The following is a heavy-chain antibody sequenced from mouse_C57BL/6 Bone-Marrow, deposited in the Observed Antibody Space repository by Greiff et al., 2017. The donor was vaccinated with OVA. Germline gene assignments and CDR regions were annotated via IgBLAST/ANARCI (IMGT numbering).Heavy chain of an antibody. CDR1: GYTFPSYW. Sequence: QVQLQQPGAELVMPGASVKLSCKASGYTFPSYWMHWVKQRPGQGLEWIGEIDPSDSYTNYNQKFKGKSTLTVDKSSSTAYMQLSSLTSEDSAVYYCAREGGIYYGNFYWGQGTLVTVSA. CDR3: AREGGIYYGNFY. CDR2: IDPSDSYT. D-gene: IGHD2-1*01. V-gene: IGHV1-69*01. J-gene: IGHJ3*01.